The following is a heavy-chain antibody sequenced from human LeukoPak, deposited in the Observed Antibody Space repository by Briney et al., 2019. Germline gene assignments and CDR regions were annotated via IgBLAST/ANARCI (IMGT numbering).Heavy chain of an antibody. Sequence: ASVKVSCKASGYTFTSYDINWVRQAPGQGLEWMGWINPNSGGTNYAQKFQGRVTMTRDTSISTAYMELSRLRSDDTAVYYCARDRDYLELSGWYFDYWGQGTLVTVSS. J-gene: IGHJ4*02. CDR2: INPNSGGT. CDR3: ARDRDYLELSGWYFDY. CDR1: GYTFTSYD. V-gene: IGHV1-2*02. D-gene: IGHD6-19*01.